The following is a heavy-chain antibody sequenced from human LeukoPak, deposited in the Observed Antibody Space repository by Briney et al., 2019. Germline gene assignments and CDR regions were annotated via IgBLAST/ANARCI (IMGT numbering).Heavy chain of an antibody. V-gene: IGHV4-4*07. CDR2: IYTSGST. CDR3: ARERVNKGTSFTFDY. D-gene: IGHD2-2*01. Sequence: SETLSLTCTVSGGSISSYYWSWIRQPAGKGLEWLGRIYTSGSTNYNPSLKSRVTMSVDTSKNQFSLKLSSVTAADTAVYYCARERVNKGTSFTFDYWGQGTLVTVSS. CDR1: GGSISSYY. J-gene: IGHJ4*02.